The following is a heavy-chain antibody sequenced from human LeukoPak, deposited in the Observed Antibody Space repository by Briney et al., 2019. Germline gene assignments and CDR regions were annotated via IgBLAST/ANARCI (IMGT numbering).Heavy chain of an antibody. J-gene: IGHJ4*02. CDR2: IYYSGST. Sequence: SETLSLTCTVSGGSISSSSYYWGWIRQPPGKGLEWIGSIYYSGSTYYNPSLKSRVTISVDTSKNQFSLKLSSVTAADTAVYYCARDSLAAGGTDYWGQGTLVTVSS. V-gene: IGHV4-39*07. D-gene: IGHD6-13*01. CDR3: ARDSLAAGGTDY. CDR1: GGSISSSSYY.